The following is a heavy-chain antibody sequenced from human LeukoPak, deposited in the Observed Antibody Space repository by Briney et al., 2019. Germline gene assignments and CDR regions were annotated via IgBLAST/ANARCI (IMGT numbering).Heavy chain of an antibody. CDR1: GGSFSGYY. CDR3: ARVYYDFWSGYYRGYYYYMDV. V-gene: IGHV4-34*01. J-gene: IGHJ6*03. Sequence: SETLSLTCAVYGGSFSGYYWSWIRRPPGKGLEWIGEINHSGSTNYNPSLKSRVTISVDTSKNQFSLKLSSVTAADTAVYYCARVYYDFWSGYYRGYYYYMDVWGKGTTVTVSS. D-gene: IGHD3-3*01. CDR2: INHSGST.